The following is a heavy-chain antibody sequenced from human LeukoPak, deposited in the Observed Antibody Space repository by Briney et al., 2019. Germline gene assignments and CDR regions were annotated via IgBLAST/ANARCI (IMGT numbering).Heavy chain of an antibody. V-gene: IGHV3-23*01. J-gene: IGHJ4*02. CDR1: GFTLSGYA. CDR3: AKDGNTPARDFDY. CDR2: VSGNGVTT. D-gene: IGHD2-2*02. Sequence: GGSLRLSCAASGFTLSGYAMSWVRQAPGKGLEWVSAVSGNGVTTYYADSVKGRFTISRDNSRYTLYLQMNSLRAEDTAVYYCAKDGNTPARDFDYWGQGTLVTVSS.